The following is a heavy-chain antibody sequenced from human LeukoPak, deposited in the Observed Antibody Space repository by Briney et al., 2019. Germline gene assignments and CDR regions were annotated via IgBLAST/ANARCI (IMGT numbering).Heavy chain of an antibody. CDR2: IGGSGTST. J-gene: IGHJ4*02. CDR3: ARPEYSYNRSGLLYPDY. V-gene: IGHV3-23*01. CDR1: GFTFDHYA. Sequence: GGSLRLSCAASGFTFDHYAMSWVRQAPGKGLEWVSVIGGSGTSTYYTDSVKGRFTISRDNSKNTLYLRMNSLRAEDTAVYFCARPEYSYNRSGLLYPDYWGQGTLVTVSS. D-gene: IGHD3-22*01.